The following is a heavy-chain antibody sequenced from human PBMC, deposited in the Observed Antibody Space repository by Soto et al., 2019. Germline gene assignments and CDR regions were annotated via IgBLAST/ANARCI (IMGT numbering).Heavy chain of an antibody. CDR1: RVAFIKFI. J-gene: IGHJ6*02. Sequence: VKVSCKASRVAFIKFIVTWVRQAPGLGLEWVGGIIPIFGTANYAQKFQGRVTITADESTSTSYMEVNNLRSEDTAVYYCAKVRYSSPMGYYYGMDVWGHGTTVTVSS. V-gene: IGHV1-69*13. CDR3: AKVRYSSPMGYYYGMDV. CDR2: IIPIFGTA. D-gene: IGHD6-19*01.